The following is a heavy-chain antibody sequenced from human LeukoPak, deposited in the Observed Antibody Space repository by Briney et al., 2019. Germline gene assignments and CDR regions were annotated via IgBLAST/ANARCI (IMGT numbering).Heavy chain of an antibody. CDR1: GGSISSGSYY. J-gene: IGHJ4*02. D-gene: IGHD5-24*01. CDR3: AGQLPPMV. Sequence: SQTLSLTCTVSGGSISSGSYYWSWIRQPAGKGLEWIGRIYTSGSTNYNPSLKSRVTISVDTSKNQFSLKLSSVTAADTAVYYCAGQLPPMVWGQGTLVTVSS. V-gene: IGHV4-61*02. CDR2: IYTSGST.